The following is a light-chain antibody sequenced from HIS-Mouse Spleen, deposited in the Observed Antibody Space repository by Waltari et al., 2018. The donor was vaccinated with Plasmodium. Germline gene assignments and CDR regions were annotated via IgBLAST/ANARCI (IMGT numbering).Light chain of an antibody. CDR2: AAS. CDR3: LQHNSYPFT. V-gene: IGKV1-17*01. CDR1: QGIRNY. J-gene: IGKJ3*01. Sequence: DIQMTQSPSSLSASVGDRVTITCRASQGIRNYLGWYQQKPGKAPKRRIYAASSLQSGVPSRFSGSGSGTEFTLTISSLQPEDFATYYCLQHNSYPFTFGPGTKVDIK.